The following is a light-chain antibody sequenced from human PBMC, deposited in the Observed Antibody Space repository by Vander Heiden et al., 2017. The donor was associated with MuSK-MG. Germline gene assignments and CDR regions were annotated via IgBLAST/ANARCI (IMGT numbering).Light chain of an antibody. V-gene: IGKV1-39*01. Sequence: PTNPSPSSLSASVGDRVTITCRASQSISSYLNWYQQKPGKAPKLLIYAASSLQSGVPSRFSGSGSGTDFTLTISSLQPEDFATYYCQQSYSTPRTFGQGTKLEIK. CDR3: QQSYSTPRT. CDR2: AAS. J-gene: IGKJ2*02. CDR1: QSISSY.